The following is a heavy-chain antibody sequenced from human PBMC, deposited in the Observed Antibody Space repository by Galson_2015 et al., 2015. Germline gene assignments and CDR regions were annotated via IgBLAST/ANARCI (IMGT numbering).Heavy chain of an antibody. D-gene: IGHD6-13*01. V-gene: IGHV4-59*01. CDR3: ARGIHSSSWFPFDS. CDR1: GGSISSYY. Sequence: ETLSLTCTVSGGSISSYYWSWIRQPPGKGLEWIGYIYYSGTTDYNPSLKSRVTISVDTSKNQSSLKLSSVTAADAAVYYCARGIHSSSWFPFDSWGPGTLVTVSS. CDR2: IYYSGTT. J-gene: IGHJ4*02.